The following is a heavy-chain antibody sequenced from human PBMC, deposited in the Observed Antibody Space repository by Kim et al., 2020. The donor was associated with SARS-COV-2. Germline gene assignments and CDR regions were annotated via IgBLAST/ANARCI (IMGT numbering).Heavy chain of an antibody. D-gene: IGHD3-10*02. Sequence: GGSLRLSCAASGFTFSSYWMSWVRQAPGKGLEWLANIKQDGSEKYYVDSVKGRFTISRDNSKNSLYLEMDSLRAEDTAVYYCARDGTYYVYWGHGTLVTV. CDR3: ARDGTYYVY. CDR1: GFTFSSYW. CDR2: IKQDGSEK. V-gene: IGHV3-7*03. J-gene: IGHJ4*01.